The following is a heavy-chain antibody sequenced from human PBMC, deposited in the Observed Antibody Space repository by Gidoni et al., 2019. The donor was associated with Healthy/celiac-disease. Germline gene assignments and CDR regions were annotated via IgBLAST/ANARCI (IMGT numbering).Heavy chain of an antibody. CDR1: GGSIRRYY. D-gene: IGHD1-1*01. V-gene: IGHV4-59*01. CDR3: ARGTGGGVGDYYGMDG. J-gene: IGHJ6*02. Sequence: QVHLQESGPGLVKPSETLSLPCTVSGGSIRRYYWSWTRQPPGKGLAWIGYSYYRGSTNYNPALKSRVTISVDTAKNQFSLKLSAVTAADTAVYYCARGTGGGVGDYYGMDGWGQGTTVTVSS. CDR2: SYYRGST.